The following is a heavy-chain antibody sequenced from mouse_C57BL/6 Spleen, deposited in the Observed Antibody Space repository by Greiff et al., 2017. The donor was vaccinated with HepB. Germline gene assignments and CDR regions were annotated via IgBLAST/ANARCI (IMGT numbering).Heavy chain of an antibody. V-gene: IGHV1-7*01. D-gene: IGHD3-2*02. CDR3: AKSAQATVYAMDY. J-gene: IGHJ4*01. Sequence: QVQLQQSGAELAKPGASVKLSCKASGYTFTSYWMHWVKQRPGQGLEWIGYINPSSGYTKYNQKFKDKATLTADKSSSTAYMQLSSLTYEDSAVYYCAKSAQATVYAMDYWGQGTSVTVSS. CDR2: INPSSGYT. CDR1: GYTFTSYW.